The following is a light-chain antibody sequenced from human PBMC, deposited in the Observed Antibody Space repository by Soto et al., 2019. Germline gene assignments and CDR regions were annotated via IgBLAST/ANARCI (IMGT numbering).Light chain of an antibody. V-gene: IGKV1-39*01. CDR2: DAS. CDR3: QQSYSSLAIT. Sequence: DIQMTQSPSSLSASVGDRVTITCRASQRISSYLNWYQQKPGKAPKLLIYDASSLQSGVPSRFSGSGSGTEFTLTISSLQPEDSATYYCQQSYSSLAITFGQGTRLEIK. J-gene: IGKJ5*01. CDR1: QRISSY.